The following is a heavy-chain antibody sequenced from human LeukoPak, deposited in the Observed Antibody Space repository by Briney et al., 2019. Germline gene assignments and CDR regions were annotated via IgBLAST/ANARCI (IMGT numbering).Heavy chain of an antibody. CDR3: ARGSGSYRTNWFDP. Sequence: SETLSLTCTVSGGSISSGGYYWSWIRQHPGKGLERIGYIYYSGSTYYNPSLKSRVTISVDTSKNQFSLKLSSVTAADTAVYYCARGSGSYRTNWFDPWGQGTLVTVSS. J-gene: IGHJ5*02. V-gene: IGHV4-31*03. CDR2: IYYSGST. D-gene: IGHD1-26*01. CDR1: GGSISSGGYY.